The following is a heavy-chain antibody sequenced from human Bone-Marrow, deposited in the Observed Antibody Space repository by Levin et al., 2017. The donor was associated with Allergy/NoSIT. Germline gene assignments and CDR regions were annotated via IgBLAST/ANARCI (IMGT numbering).Heavy chain of an antibody. J-gene: IGHJ6*02. Sequence: LSLTCAASGFTFRSYTMNWVRQAPGKGLEWVSSISRSSSYIYYTDSVKGRFTISRDNAKNSLYLQMNSLTVEDTAVYYCAGEYCGGDCYSLAGGMDVWGQGTTVTVSS. CDR2: ISRSSSYI. CDR1: GFTFRSYT. CDR3: AGEYCGGDCYSLAGGMDV. D-gene: IGHD2-21*02. V-gene: IGHV3-21*01.